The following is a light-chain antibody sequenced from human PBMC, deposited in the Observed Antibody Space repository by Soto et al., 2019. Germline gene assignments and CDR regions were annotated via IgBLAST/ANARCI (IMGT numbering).Light chain of an antibody. J-gene: IGKJ1*01. V-gene: IGKV3-20*01. CDR2: GAS. Sequence: EIGLTQSPGTLSLSPGERATLSCRASQSVSSSYLAGYQQKPGQAPRLLIYGASSRATGIPDRFSGSGSGTDFTLTISRLEHEDVAVYYCQQYGSSRTFGQGTKVEIK. CDR1: QSVSSSY. CDR3: QQYGSSRT.